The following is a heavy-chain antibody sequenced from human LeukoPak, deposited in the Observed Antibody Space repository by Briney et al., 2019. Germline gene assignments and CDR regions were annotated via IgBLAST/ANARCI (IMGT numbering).Heavy chain of an antibody. J-gene: IGHJ4*02. Sequence: ASVKVSCKASGYTFTDYFMHWVRQAPGQGLEWMGWINSNSGGTNYAQKFQGRVTMTRDTSFSTAYMELSRLRSDDTAMYYCARARMSLGDFDYWGQGTLVTVSS. V-gene: IGHV1-2*02. CDR1: GYTFTDYF. CDR3: ARARMSLGDFDY. CDR2: INSNSGGT. D-gene: IGHD3-10*01.